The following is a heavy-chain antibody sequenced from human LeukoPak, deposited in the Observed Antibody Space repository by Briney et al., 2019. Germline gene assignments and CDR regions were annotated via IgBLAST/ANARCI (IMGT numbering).Heavy chain of an antibody. CDR3: ATDGWVSYYYDSSGYYSDY. CDR2: ISYDGSNK. J-gene: IGHJ4*02. V-gene: IGHV3-30-3*01. Sequence: GGSLRLSCAASGFTFSSYAMHWVRQAPGKGLEWVAVISYDGSNKYYADSVKGRFTISRDNSENTLYLQMNSLRAEDTAVYYCATDGWVSYYYDSSGYYSDYWGQGTLVTVSS. D-gene: IGHD3-22*01. CDR1: GFTFSSYA.